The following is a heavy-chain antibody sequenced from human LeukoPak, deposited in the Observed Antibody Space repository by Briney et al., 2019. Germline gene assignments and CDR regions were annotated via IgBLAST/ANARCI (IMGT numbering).Heavy chain of an antibody. CDR3: ARHFPGPDTAMVKT. CDR2: IYYSGST. Sequence: PSETLSLTCTVSGGSISSSSYYWGWIRQPPGKGPEWIGSIYYSGSTYYNPSLKSRVTISVDTSKNQFSLKLSSVTAADTAVYYCARHFPGPDTAMVKTWGQGTLVTVSS. J-gene: IGHJ5*02. D-gene: IGHD5-18*01. CDR1: GGSISSSSYY. V-gene: IGHV4-39*01.